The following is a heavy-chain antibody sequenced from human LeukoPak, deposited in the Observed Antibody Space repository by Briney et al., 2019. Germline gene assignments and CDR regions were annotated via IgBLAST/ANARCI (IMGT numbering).Heavy chain of an antibody. CDR2: ISGSGGST. V-gene: IGHV3-23*01. CDR1: GFTLSSYA. Sequence: GGSLRLSCAASGFTLSSYAMSWVRQAPGKGLEWVSAISGSGGSTYYADSVKGRFTISRDNSKNTLYLQMNSLRAEDTAVYYYANLAVYYYYYMDVWGKGTTVTVSS. CDR3: ANLAVYYYYYMDV. J-gene: IGHJ6*03.